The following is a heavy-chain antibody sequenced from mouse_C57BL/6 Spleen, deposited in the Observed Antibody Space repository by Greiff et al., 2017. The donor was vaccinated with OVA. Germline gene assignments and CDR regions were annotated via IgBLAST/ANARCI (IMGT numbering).Heavy chain of an antibody. J-gene: IGHJ4*01. CDR3: ARGTTVVAPYYAMDY. Sequence: VQLKQSVAELARPGASVKLSCTASGFNIKNTYMHWVKQRPEQGLEWIGRIDPANGNTKYAPKFQGKATITADTSSNTAYLQLSSLTSEDTAIYYCARGTTVVAPYYAMDYWGQGTSVTVSS. V-gene: IGHV14-3*01. CDR1: GFNIKNTY. CDR2: IDPANGNT. D-gene: IGHD1-1*01.